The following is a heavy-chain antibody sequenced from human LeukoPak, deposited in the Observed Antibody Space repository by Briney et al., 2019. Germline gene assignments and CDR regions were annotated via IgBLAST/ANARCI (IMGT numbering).Heavy chain of an antibody. J-gene: IGHJ4*02. D-gene: IGHD5-18*01. V-gene: IGHV3-21*01. CDR2: ISSSSSYI. Sequence: GGSLRLSCAASGFTFSSYSMNWVRQAPGKGLEWVSSISSSSSYIYYADSVKGRFTISRDNAKNSLYLQMNSLRAEDTAVYYCANGDTGIIRRYYFDYWGQGTLVTVSS. CDR3: ANGDTGIIRRYYFDY. CDR1: GFTFSSYS.